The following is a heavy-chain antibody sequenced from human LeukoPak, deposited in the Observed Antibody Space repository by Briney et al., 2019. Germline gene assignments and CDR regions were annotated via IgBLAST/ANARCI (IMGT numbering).Heavy chain of an antibody. J-gene: IGHJ4*02. CDR3: ARGIAARPDFDY. CDR2: IYHSGST. CDR1: GYSISSGYY. Sequence: PSETLSFTCTVSGYSISSGYYWGWIRQPPGKGLEWIGSIYHSGSTYYNPSLKSRVTISVDTSKNQFSLKLNSVTAADTAVYYCARGIAARPDFDYWGQGTLVTVSS. V-gene: IGHV4-38-2*02. D-gene: IGHD6-6*01.